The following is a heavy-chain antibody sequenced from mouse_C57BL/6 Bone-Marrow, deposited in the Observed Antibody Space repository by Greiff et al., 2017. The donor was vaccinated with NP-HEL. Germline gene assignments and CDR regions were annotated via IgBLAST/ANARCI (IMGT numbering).Heavy chain of an antibody. V-gene: IGHV1-81*01. CDR1: GYTFTSYG. CDR3: ARNYYGSYWYFDV. J-gene: IGHJ1*03. CDR2: IYPRSGNT. Sequence: VQLQESGAELARPGASVKLSCKASGYTFTSYGISWVKQRPGQGLEWIGEIYPRSGNTYYNEKFKGKATLTADKSSSTAYMELSSLTSEDSAVYFCARNYYGSYWYFDVWGTGTTVTVSS. D-gene: IGHD1-1*01.